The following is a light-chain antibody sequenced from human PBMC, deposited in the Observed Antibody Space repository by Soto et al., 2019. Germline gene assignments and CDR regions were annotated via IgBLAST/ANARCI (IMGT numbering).Light chain of an antibody. CDR3: QQYGSSLRT. Sequence: EIVLTQSPATLCLSPGERATLSCRASQSVKTFLLWYQHRPGQAPRVLIYGASSRATGIPDRFSGSGSGTDLTLTISRLEPEDFAVYYCQQYGSSLRTFGQGTKVDIK. CDR1: QSVKTF. V-gene: IGKV3-20*01. J-gene: IGKJ1*01. CDR2: GAS.